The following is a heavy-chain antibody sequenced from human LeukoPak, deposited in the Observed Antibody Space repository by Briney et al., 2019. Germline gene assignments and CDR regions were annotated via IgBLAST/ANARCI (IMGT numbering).Heavy chain of an antibody. J-gene: IGHJ3*02. V-gene: IGHV5-51*01. CDR3: ARPLYYGSGRNAFDI. CDR1: GYSFTSYW. CDR2: IYPVDSDT. Sequence: GEPLKISRKGSGYSFTSYWIGWVRQMPGKGLEWMGIIYPVDSDTRYCPSFQGQVTISADKSSSTAYLQWSSLKASDTAMYYCARPLYYGSGRNAFDIWGQGTMVTVSS. D-gene: IGHD3-10*01.